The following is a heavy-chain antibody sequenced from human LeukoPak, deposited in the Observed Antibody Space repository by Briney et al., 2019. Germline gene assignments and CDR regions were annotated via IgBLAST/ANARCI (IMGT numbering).Heavy chain of an antibody. J-gene: IGHJ4*02. CDR3: ARGEWLRAFDY. V-gene: IGHV4-30-4*08. CDR1: GGSISSGDYY. Sequence: PSQTLSLTCTVSGGSISSGDYYWSWIRQPPGKGLEWIGYIYYSGSTYYNPSLKSRVTISVDTSKNQFSPKLSSVTAADTAVYYCARGEWLRAFDYWGQGTLVTVSS. D-gene: IGHD5-12*01. CDR2: IYYSGST.